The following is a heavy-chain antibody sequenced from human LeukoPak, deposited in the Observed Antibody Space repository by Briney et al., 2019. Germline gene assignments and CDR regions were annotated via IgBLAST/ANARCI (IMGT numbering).Heavy chain of an antibody. CDR3: AKDQVYYDSSGY. J-gene: IGHJ4*02. CDR2: ISGSGGST. CDR1: GFTFSSYA. V-gene: IGHV3-23*01. Sequence: GGSLRLSCAASGFTFSSYAMSWVRQAPGKGLEWVSAISGSGGSTYYADSVEGRFTISRDNSKNTLYLQMNSLRAEDTAVYYCAKDQVYYDSSGYWGQGTLVTVSS. D-gene: IGHD3-22*01.